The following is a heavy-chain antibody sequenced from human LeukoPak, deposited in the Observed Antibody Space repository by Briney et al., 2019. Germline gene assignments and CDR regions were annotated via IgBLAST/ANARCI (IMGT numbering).Heavy chain of an antibody. CDR3: AQGSTTVTTKVWFDP. CDR1: GFTFSSYA. CDR2: ISDSSGNT. D-gene: IGHD4-17*01. V-gene: IGHV3-23*01. Sequence: GGSLRLSCAVSGFTFSSYAMSWVRQAPGKGLEWVSTISDSSGNTYYADSVKGRFTISRDNSKNTLYMQMNSPRADDTAVYYCAQGSTTVTTKVWFDPWGQGTPVTVSS. J-gene: IGHJ5*02.